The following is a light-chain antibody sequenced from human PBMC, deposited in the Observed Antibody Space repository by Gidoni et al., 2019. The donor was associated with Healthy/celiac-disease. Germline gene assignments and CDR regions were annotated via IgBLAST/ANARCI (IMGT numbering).Light chain of an antibody. Sequence: IQLTQSPSSLSASVGDRVTITCRASQGVSSYLAWYQQKPGKVPKLLMYAASTLQSGVPSRFSGSGSGTDFTLTISSLQPEDSATYYCQQLNSYPYTFGQGTKLEIK. CDR1: QGVSSY. V-gene: IGKV1-9*01. J-gene: IGKJ2*01. CDR3: QQLNSYPYT. CDR2: AAS.